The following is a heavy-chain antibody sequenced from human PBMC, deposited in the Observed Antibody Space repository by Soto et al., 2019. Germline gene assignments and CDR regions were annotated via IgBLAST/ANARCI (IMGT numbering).Heavy chain of an antibody. V-gene: IGHV1-69*13. D-gene: IGHD3-9*01. CDR2: IIPIFGTA. CDR1: GGTFSSYA. J-gene: IGHJ5*02. Sequence: AASVKVSCKASGGTFSSYAISWVRQAPGQGLEWMGGIIPIFGTANSAQKFQGRVTITADESTSTAYMELSSLRSEDTAVYYCARAAPRYDILGDSPNVFDPLGHGTLVTVSS. CDR3: ARAAPRYDILGDSPNVFDP.